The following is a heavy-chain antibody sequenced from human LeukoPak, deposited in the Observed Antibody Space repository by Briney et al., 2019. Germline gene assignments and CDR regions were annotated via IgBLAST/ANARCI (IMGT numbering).Heavy chain of an antibody. D-gene: IGHD3-10*01. CDR3: ARLTLVRGVLYGTDWNFDL. CDR1: GYTFTGYY. CDR2: INPNSGGT. V-gene: IGHV1-2*02. J-gene: IGHJ2*01. Sequence: GASVKVSCKASGYTFTGYYMHWVRQAPGQGLEWMGWINPNSGGTNYAQKFQGRVTMTRDTSISTAYMELSRLRSDDTAVYYCARLTLVRGVLYGTDWNFDLWGRGTLVTVSS.